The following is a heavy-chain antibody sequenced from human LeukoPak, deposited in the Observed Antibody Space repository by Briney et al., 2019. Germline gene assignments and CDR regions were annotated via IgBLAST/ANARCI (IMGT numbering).Heavy chain of an antibody. CDR2: IYTSGST. V-gene: IGHV4-4*07. Sequence: SETLSLTCTVSGGSISSYYWSWIRQPAGKRLEWIGRIYTSGSTNYNPSLKSRVTMSVDTSKNQFSLKLSSVTAADTAVYYCARAWQQLRWCAFDIWGQGTMVTVSS. CDR3: ARAWQQLRWCAFDI. J-gene: IGHJ3*02. D-gene: IGHD6-13*01. CDR1: GGSISSYY.